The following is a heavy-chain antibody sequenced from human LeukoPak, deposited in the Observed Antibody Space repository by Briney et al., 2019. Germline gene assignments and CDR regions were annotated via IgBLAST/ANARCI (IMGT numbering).Heavy chain of an antibody. D-gene: IGHD6-19*01. J-gene: IGHJ4*02. CDR1: GGSISSYY. CDR2: IYYSGST. V-gene: IGHV4-59*08. Sequence: SETLSLTCTVSGGSISSYYWTWIRQPPGKGLEWIGYIYYSGSTNYNPSLKSRVTISVDTSKNQFSLKLSSVTAADTAVYYCARMDSSGWYYFDYWGQGTLVTVSS. CDR3: ARMDSSGWYYFDY.